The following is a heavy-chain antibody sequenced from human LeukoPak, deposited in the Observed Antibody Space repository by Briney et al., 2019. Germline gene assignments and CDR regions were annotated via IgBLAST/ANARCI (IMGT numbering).Heavy chain of an antibody. V-gene: IGHV3-74*01. D-gene: IGHD6-19*01. CDR1: GFTFSSYW. Sequence: PGGSLRLSCAASGFTFSSYWMHWVRQAPGKGLVWVSRISTDGSSAIYADSVKGRFTISRDNAKNTLYLQMNSLRAEDTAVYYCAREAVAGKGAWFDPWGQGTLVTVSS. CDR3: AREAVAGKGAWFDP. J-gene: IGHJ5*02. CDR2: ISTDGSSA.